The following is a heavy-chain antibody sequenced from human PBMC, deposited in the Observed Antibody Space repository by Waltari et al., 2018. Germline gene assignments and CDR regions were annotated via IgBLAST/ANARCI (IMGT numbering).Heavy chain of an antibody. Sequence: QVQLVQSGAEVKKPGASVKVSCKVSGYPLTELSMHWVRNAPGTGLEWMGGFDPEDGETIYAQKFQGRVTMTEDTSTDTAYMELSSLRSEDTAVYYCATWAPEALYHPISPLFEYWGQGTLVTVSS. CDR3: ATWAPEALYHPISPLFEY. J-gene: IGHJ4*02. V-gene: IGHV1-24*01. D-gene: IGHD1-20*01. CDR1: GYPLTELS. CDR2: FDPEDGET.